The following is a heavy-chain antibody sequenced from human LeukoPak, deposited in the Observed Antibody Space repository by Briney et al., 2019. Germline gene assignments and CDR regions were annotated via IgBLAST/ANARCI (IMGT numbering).Heavy chain of an antibody. J-gene: IGHJ6*03. D-gene: IGHD3-10*01. Sequence: PSETLSLTCTFSGGSISSYYWSWIRQPAGKGLEWIGRIHTSGSTNYNPSLKSRVTMSVDTSKNQFSLKLSSVTAVDTAVYYCARVRYYYGSGSYPYMDVWGKGTTVTISS. CDR1: GGSISSYY. V-gene: IGHV4-4*07. CDR3: ARVRYYYGSGSYPYMDV. CDR2: IHTSGST.